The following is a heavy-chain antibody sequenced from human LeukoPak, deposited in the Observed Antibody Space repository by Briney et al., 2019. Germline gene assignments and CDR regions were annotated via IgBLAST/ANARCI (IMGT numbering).Heavy chain of an antibody. Sequence: GEPLRLSCAASGFTFSGSGMHWVRQAPGKGLEWVAFIRYHRSDKYYADSVRGRFTISRDNSKNTLYLQMNSLRPEDTSVYFCARSPTSWYFDYWGQGTLVTVSS. V-gene: IGHV3-30*02. CDR2: IRYHRSDK. CDR3: ARSPTSWYFDY. D-gene: IGHD2-2*01. J-gene: IGHJ4*02. CDR1: GFTFSGSG.